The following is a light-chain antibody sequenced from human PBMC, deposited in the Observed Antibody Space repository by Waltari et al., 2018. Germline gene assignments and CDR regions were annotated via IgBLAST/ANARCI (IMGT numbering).Light chain of an antibody. J-gene: IGKJ1*01. Sequence: DIQMPQSQSSLSASMRYKVTITCQSIQDISIYLIWYQQKPGKAPKLLIYGASNLETGVPSRFSGSGSRTDFTFTISSLQPEDVATYYCKQYDNLPGTFGQGTKVEIK. CDR2: GAS. V-gene: IGKV1-33*01. CDR1: QDISIY. CDR3: KQYDNLPGT.